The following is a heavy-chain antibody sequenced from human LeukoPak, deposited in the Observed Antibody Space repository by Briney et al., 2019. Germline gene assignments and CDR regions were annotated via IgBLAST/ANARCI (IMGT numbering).Heavy chain of an antibody. J-gene: IGHJ5*02. V-gene: IGHV7-4-1*02. CDR3: ARDYSSGRRYDWFDP. CDR1: GYTFTSYA. D-gene: IGHD6-19*01. Sequence: ASVKVSCKASGYTFTSYAMNWVRQAPGQGLEWMGWINTNTGNPTYAQGFTGRFVFSLDTSVSTAYLQISSLKAEDTAVYYCARDYSSGRRYDWFDPWGQGTLVTVSS. CDR2: INTNTGNP.